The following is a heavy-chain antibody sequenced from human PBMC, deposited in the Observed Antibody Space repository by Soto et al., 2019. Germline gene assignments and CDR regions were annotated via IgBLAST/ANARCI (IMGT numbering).Heavy chain of an antibody. CDR2: IYSGGAT. J-gene: IGHJ5*02. CDR3: ARLGAYYQSLDT. V-gene: IGHV3-53*01. Sequence: GGSLRLSCAAAGFSVSTSHISWVRQAPGKGLEWVSVIYSGGATHYAFSVKGRLIISRDKSKNTVDLQMNSLRASDTVVYYCARLGAYYQSLDTWGPGTLVTVSS. CDR1: GFSVSTSH. D-gene: IGHD2-21*01.